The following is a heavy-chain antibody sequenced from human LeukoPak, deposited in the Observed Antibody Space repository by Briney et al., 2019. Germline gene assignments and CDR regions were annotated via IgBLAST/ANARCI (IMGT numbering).Heavy chain of an antibody. D-gene: IGHD2-2*01. V-gene: IGHV1-69*06. CDR1: GGTFNSYA. CDR3: ARDPVGYCSSTSCN. Sequence: SVKVSCKASGGTFNSYAISWVRQAPGQGLEWMGGIIPIFGTTNYARKFRGRVTLTADKSTRTAYMELSSLRSEDTAVYYCARDPVGYCSSTSCNWGQGTLVTVSS. J-gene: IGHJ4*02. CDR2: IIPIFGTT.